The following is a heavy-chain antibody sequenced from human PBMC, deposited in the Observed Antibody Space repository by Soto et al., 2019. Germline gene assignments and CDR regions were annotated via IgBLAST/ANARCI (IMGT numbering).Heavy chain of an antibody. CDR1: GGSFSGYY. CDR2: INHSGST. CDR3: ARSRRVWTKSGSYYGHYYYGMEV. D-gene: IGHD3-10*01. V-gene: IGHV4-34*01. Sequence: PSETLSLTCAVYGGSFSGYYWSWIRQPPGKGLEWIGEINHSGSTNYNPSLKSRVTISVDTSKNQFSLKLSSVTAADTAVYYCARSRRVWTKSGSYYGHYYYGMEVWGQGTTVTVS. J-gene: IGHJ6*02.